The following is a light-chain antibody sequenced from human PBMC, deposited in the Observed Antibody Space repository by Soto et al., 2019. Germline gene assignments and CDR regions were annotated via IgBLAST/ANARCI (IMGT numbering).Light chain of an antibody. V-gene: IGLV2-23*01. CDR3: SSYAGSSTPVV. CDR2: EGS. J-gene: IGLJ2*01. Sequence: QSVLTQPASVSGSPGQSITISCTGTSSDVGSYNLVSWYQQHPGKAPKLMIYEGSKRPSGVSNRFSGSKSGNTASLTISGLQAEDEADYYCSSYAGSSTPVVFGGGTKVTVL. CDR1: SSDVGSYNL.